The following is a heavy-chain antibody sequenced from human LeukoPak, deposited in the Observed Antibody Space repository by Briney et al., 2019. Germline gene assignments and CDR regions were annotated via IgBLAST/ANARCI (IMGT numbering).Heavy chain of an antibody. CDR3: ARAEGSGSGAYTLDY. Sequence: SETLSLTCTVSGGSTINYFGSWGRQPAGKGLEWVGHIYSCCPTLYNPSLNTLFTISLHASTTQFSLHLTSVTAADTAVYFCARAEGSGSGAYTLDYWGQGILVTVSS. D-gene: IGHD3-10*01. CDR1: GGSTINYF. V-gene: IGHV4-4*07. CDR2: IYSCCPT. J-gene: IGHJ4*02.